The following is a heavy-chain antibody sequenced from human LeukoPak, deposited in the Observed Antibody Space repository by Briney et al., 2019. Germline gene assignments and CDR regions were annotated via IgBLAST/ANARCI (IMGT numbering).Heavy chain of an antibody. V-gene: IGHV4-39*07. J-gene: IGHJ4*02. CDR3: ARSPRNDYFDS. Sequence: SETLSLTCSVSGGSISGSDYYWGWIRQPPGKGLEWIGSIYYSGRTFYNPSLKSRVTISVDTSNNQFSLKLSSVTAADTAMYFCARSPRNDYFDSWGQGTLVTVSS. CDR2: IYYSGRT. CDR1: GGSISGSDYY.